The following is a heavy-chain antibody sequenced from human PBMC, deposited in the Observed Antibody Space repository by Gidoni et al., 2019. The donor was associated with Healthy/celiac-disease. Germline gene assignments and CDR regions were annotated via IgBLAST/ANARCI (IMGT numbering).Heavy chain of an antibody. CDR3: AKTYGSVSYYSWRVYYYMDV. CDR1: GFTFSSDA. V-gene: IGHV3-23*01. Sequence: EVQLLESGGGLVQPGGSLRLSCAASGFTFSSDAMSWVRQAPGKGLEWVSAISGSGGSTYYADSVKGLFTISRDNSKNTLYLQMNSLRAEDTAVYYCAKTYGSVSYYSWRVYYYMDVWGKGTTVTVSS. D-gene: IGHD3-10*01. J-gene: IGHJ6*03. CDR2: ISGSGGST.